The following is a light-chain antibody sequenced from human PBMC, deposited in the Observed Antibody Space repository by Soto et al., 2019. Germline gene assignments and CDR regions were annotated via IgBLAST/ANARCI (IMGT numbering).Light chain of an antibody. V-gene: IGKV3-20*01. CDR2: GAS. Sequence: ENVLTQSPGTLSLSPGERATLSCRASQSVTSSYLAWYQQRPGQAPRLLIFGASYRATGIPDRFSGSGSGTDFTLTISRLEPEDFAVYYCQHYSSSPPEFTFGPGTKVDSK. J-gene: IGKJ3*01. CDR1: QSVTSSY. CDR3: QHYSSSPPEFT.